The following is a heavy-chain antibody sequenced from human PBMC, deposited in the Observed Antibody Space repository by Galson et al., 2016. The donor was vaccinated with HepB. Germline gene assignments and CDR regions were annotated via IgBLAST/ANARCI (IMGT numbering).Heavy chain of an antibody. Sequence: SLRLSCAASGFAFSDYYMTWIRQAPGKGLESIAYITFAAGGTFYPDSAKGRFTISSDNAKNSLFLQMTSLRAEDTATYYCAAQLGRPAGFDYWGLGTLVTVS. D-gene: IGHD1-1*01. CDR3: AAQLGRPAGFDY. CDR1: GFAFSDYY. CDR2: ITFAAGGT. J-gene: IGHJ4*02. V-gene: IGHV3-11*01.